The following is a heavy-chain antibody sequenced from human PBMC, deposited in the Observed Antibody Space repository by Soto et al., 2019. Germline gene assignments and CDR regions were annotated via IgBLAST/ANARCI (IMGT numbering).Heavy chain of an antibody. CDR1: GDSFTSYA. J-gene: IGHJ4*02. D-gene: IGHD2-21*02. CDR2: INAGNGNT. Sequence: ASMKVSCKASGDSFTSYAMHWVRQAPGQRLEWMGWINAGNGNTKYSQKFQGRVTITRDTSASTAYMELSSLRSEDTAVYYCARSIVVVTALDYWGQGTLVTVSS. CDR3: ARSIVVVTALDY. V-gene: IGHV1-3*01.